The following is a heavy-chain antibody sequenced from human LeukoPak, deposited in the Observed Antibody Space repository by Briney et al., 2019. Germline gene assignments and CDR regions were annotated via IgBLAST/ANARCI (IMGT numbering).Heavy chain of an antibody. CDR3: ARGLWFGDENPPYFDY. J-gene: IGHJ4*02. D-gene: IGHD3-10*01. CDR2: VYDIGST. Sequence: PSETLSLTCTVSGGSIGSHYWTWIRQTPGKGLEWIGYVYDIGSTKYNPSLKSRVTISVDTSKNQFSLRLSSVTAADTALYYCARGLWFGDENPPYFDYWGQGTLVTVSS. CDR1: GGSIGSHY. V-gene: IGHV4-59*08.